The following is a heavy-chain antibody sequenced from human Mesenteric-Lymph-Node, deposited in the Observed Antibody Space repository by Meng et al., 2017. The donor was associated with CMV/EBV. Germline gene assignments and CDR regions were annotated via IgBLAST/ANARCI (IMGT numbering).Heavy chain of an antibody. CDR3: AKWSNYRAYYYGMDV. CDR1: GFTFSSYS. D-gene: IGHD1-7*01. V-gene: IGHV3-48*01. Sequence: GESLKISCAASGFTFSSYSMNWVRQAPGKGLGWVSYISSSSSTIYYADSVKGRFTISRDNSKNTLYLQMNSLRAEDTAVYYCAKWSNYRAYYYGMDVWGQGTTVTVSS. J-gene: IGHJ6*02. CDR2: ISSSSSTI.